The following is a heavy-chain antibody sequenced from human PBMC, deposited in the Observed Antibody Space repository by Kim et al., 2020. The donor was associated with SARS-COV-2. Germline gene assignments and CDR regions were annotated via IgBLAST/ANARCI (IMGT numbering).Heavy chain of an antibody. V-gene: IGHV4-59*01. CDR2: IYYSGST. Sequence: SETLSLTCTVSGGSISSYYWSWIRQPPGKGLEWIGYIYYSGSTNYNPSLKSRVTISVDTSKNQFSLKLSSVTAADTAVYYCARVKPGITMIGLRGAFDIWGRGTLVTVSS. CDR3: ARVKPGITMIGLRGAFDI. J-gene: IGHJ3*02. D-gene: IGHD3-22*01. CDR1: GGSISSYY.